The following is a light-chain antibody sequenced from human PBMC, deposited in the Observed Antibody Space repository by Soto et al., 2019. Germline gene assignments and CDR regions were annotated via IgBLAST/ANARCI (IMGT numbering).Light chain of an antibody. CDR1: QSVSSSY. CDR2: GAS. V-gene: IGKV3-20*01. Sequence: EIVLTQSPGTLSLSPVERATLSCRASQSVSSSYLAWYQQKPGQAPRLLIYGASSRATGITDRFSGSGSGTDFTLTISRLEPEDFAVYYCQQYGRTFGQGTKVDI. J-gene: IGKJ1*01. CDR3: QQYGRT.